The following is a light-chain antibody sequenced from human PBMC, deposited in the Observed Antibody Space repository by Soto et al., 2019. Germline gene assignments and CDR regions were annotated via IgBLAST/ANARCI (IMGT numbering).Light chain of an antibody. V-gene: IGKV3-15*01. CDR3: QQYNNWPPIT. J-gene: IGKJ5*01. CDR1: QNIFSN. CDR2: GAS. Sequence: EIVLTQSPDTVSVSPGERVTLSCRASQNIFSNYLAWYQQKPGQAPRLLFNGASTRATGIPARFTGSGSGTEFILTISSLQSEDFAVYYCQQYNNWPPITFGQGTRLEIK.